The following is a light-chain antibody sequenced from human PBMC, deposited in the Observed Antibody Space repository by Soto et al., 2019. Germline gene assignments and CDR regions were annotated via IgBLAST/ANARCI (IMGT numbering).Light chain of an antibody. V-gene: IGLV1-44*01. J-gene: IGLJ2*01. Sequence: QSVLTQPPSASGTPGQRVTISCSGSYSNIGSNTVNWYRQLPGTAPNLLIYTDNQRPSGVPDRFSGSTSGTSASLAISGLQSDDEADYYCAAWDDSINCVVFGGGTKLTVL. CDR2: TDN. CDR1: YSNIGSNT. CDR3: AAWDDSINCVV.